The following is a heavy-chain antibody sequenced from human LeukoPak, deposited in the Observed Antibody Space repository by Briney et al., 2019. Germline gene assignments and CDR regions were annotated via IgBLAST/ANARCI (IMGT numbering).Heavy chain of an antibody. J-gene: IGHJ4*02. Sequence: ASVKVSCKASGGTFSSYAISWVRQAPGQRLEWMGWINAGNGNTKYSQKFQGRVTITRDTSASTAYMELSSLRSEDAAVYYCARERDDSSGYFYFDYWGQGTLVTVSS. CDR1: GGTFSSYA. CDR3: ARERDDSSGYFYFDY. CDR2: INAGNGNT. D-gene: IGHD3-22*01. V-gene: IGHV1-3*01.